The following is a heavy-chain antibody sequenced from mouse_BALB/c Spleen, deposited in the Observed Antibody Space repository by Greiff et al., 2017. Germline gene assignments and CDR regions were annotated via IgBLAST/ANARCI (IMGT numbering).Heavy chain of an antibody. Sequence: EVQGVESGGGLVQPGGSLKLSCAASGFTFSSYGMSWVRQTPDKRLELVATINSNGGSTYYPDSVKGRFTISRDNAKNTLYLQMSSLKSEDTAMYYCARDDGYYDYYAMDYWGQGTSVTVSS. CDR1: GFTFSSYG. V-gene: IGHV5-6-3*01. D-gene: IGHD2-3*01. CDR2: INSNGGST. CDR3: ARDDGYYDYYAMDY. J-gene: IGHJ4*01.